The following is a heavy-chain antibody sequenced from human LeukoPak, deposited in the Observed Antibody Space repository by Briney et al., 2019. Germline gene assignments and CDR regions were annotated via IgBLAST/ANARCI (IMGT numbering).Heavy chain of an antibody. D-gene: IGHD3-22*01. CDR1: GFTFADYA. V-gene: IGHV3-9*03. Sequence: GGSLRLSCAASGFTFADYAMHWVRQAPGKGLEWVSGISWNSGIIGYADSVKGRFTISRDNAKSSLYLQMDSLRAEDMALYYCAKDGDSSSYGGKDYWGQGTLVTVSS. CDR3: AKDGDSSSYGGKDY. J-gene: IGHJ4*02. CDR2: ISWNSGII.